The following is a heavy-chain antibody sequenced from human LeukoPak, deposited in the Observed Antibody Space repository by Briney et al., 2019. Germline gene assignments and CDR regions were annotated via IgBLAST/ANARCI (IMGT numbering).Heavy chain of an antibody. V-gene: IGHV4-39*01. J-gene: IGHJ4*02. CDR1: GGSISSSGYY. Sequence: SETLSLTCTVSGGSISSSGYYWGWLRQPPGKGLEWIGTIYYRGTTYYNPSLKSRVTISVDTSKNQFSLKLSSVTAADTAVYYCARRKDCTNGVCCTDYWGKGTLVTVSS. CDR3: ARRKDCTNGVCCTDY. CDR2: IYYRGTT. D-gene: IGHD2-8*01.